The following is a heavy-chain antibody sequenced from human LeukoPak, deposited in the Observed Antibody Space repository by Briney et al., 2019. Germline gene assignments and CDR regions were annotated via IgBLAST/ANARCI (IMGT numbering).Heavy chain of an antibody. CDR2: IKQDGSEK. CDR1: GFTVSSNY. V-gene: IGHV3-7*03. J-gene: IGHJ4*02. Sequence: GGSLRLSCAASGFTVSSNYMSWVRQAPGKGLGWVGNIKQDGSEKYYVDSVKGRFTISRDNAKNSLYLQMNSLRAEDTAVYYCAKIAETSGTYGQGFDYWGQGTLVTVSS. CDR3: AKIAETSGTYGQGFDY. D-gene: IGHD1-26*01.